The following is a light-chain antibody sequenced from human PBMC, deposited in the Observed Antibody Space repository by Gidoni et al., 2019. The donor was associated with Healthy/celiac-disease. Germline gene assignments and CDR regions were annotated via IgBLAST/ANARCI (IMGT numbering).Light chain of an antibody. CDR1: SGSIASNY. Sequence: NFMLTQPHSVSESPGKPVTISCTGSSGSIASNYVQWYQQRPGSAPTTVIYEDNQRPSGVPDRFSGSIDSSSNSASLTISGLKTEDEADYYCQSYDSSSVVFGGGTTLTVL. CDR3: QSYDSSSVV. V-gene: IGLV6-57*02. CDR2: EDN. J-gene: IGLJ2*01.